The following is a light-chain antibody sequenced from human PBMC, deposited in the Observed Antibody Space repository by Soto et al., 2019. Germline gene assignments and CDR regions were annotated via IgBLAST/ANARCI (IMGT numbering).Light chain of an antibody. Sequence: QSVLTQPPSLSGAPGQRVTISCTGNSSNIGAGHDVHWYQQLPGTAPKLLIYVNNNRPSGVPDRFSGSKSGTSASLAITGLQAEDEADYYCQSYDSSLSGSVFGGGTKVTVL. V-gene: IGLV1-40*01. CDR2: VNN. J-gene: IGLJ3*02. CDR1: SSNIGAGHD. CDR3: QSYDSSLSGSV.